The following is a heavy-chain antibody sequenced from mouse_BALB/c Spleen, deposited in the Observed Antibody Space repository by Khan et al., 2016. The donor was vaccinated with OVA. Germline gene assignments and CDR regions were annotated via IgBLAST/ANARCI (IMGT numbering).Heavy chain of an antibody. V-gene: IGHV5-6*01. J-gene: IGHJ3*01. CDR2: ISSGGHYT. D-gene: IGHD1-1*02. CDR3: ERLAYYYNSEGFAY. Sequence: EVKLVESGGDLVKTGGSLKLSCAASGFTFSTYGMSWVRQTPDKRLEWVATISSGGHYTYYIDSLKGRFTISRDNAKNILYLQMTSLRSEDTAIYYCERLAYYYNSEGFAYWGQGTLVTVSA. CDR1: GFTFSTYG.